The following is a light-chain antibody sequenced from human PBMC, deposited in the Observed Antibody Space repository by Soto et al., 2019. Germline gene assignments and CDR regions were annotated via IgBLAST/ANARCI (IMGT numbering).Light chain of an antibody. CDR2: RAS. Sequence: EVVMTQSPATLSVSPGERATLSCRASQSVDSNLAWYQQKPGQAPRLLIYRASTRAAGIPDTFSGSGSGTEFTLTISRLQSEDFAVYYCQQYNDWPYSFGQGTKLDIK. CDR3: QQYNDWPYS. V-gene: IGKV3-15*01. CDR1: QSVDSN. J-gene: IGKJ2*03.